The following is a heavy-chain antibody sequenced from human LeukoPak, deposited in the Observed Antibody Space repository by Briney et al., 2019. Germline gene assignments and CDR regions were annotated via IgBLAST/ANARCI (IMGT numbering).Heavy chain of an antibody. V-gene: IGHV1-2*02. CDR3: ARGSGWSSSFDY. D-gene: IGHD6-19*01. J-gene: IGHJ4*02. Sequence: ASVKVSCKASGYTFTGYYMHWVRQAPGQGLEWMGWINPNSGGTNYAQKFQGRATMTRDTSISTAYMELSRLRSDDTAVYYCARGSGWSSSFDYWGQGTLVTVSS. CDR2: INPNSGGT. CDR1: GYTFTGYY.